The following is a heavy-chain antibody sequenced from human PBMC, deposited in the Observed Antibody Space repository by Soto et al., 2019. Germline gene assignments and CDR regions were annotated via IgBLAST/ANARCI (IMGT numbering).Heavy chain of an antibody. CDR1: GYTLTSYY. CDR3: ARGTGAASENTIDY. D-gene: IGHD2-8*02. CDR2: INPSDGRT. V-gene: IGHV1-46*01. Sequence: QVQLVQSGAEVKKPGASVKVSCKASGYTLTSYYMHWVRQAPGLGLGWMGIINPSDGRTNYAQEFQGRVTMTRDTSTSTVYMELSSLRSEDTAVYHCARGTGAASENTIDYWGQGTLVTVSS. J-gene: IGHJ4*02.